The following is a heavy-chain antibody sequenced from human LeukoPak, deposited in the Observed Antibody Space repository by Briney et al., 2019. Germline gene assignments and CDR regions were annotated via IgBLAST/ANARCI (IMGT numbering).Heavy chain of an antibody. CDR3: ARSMGGSWKYFDY. CDR1: GFTFSSYS. CDR2: ISSSSSYI. D-gene: IGHD1-26*01. Sequence: GGSLRLSCAASGFTFSSYSMNWVRQAPGKGLEWVSSISSSSSYIYYADSVKGRFTISRDNAKNSLYLQMNSLRAEDTAVYYCARSMGGSWKYFDYWGQGTLVTVSS. J-gene: IGHJ4*02. V-gene: IGHV3-21*01.